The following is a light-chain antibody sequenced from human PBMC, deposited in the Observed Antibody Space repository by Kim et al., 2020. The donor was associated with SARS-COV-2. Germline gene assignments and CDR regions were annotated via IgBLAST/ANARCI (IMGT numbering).Light chain of an antibody. CDR2: AAS. CDR3: QQASMYPLT. CDR1: QSISTW. Sequence: DIQMTQSPSSVSASIGDRVTSTCRASQSISTWLAWYQQKPGKAPKLLISAASSLHGGVPSRFSGSGSGTDFTLTISSLQPEDFATYFCQQASMYPLTVGGGTKVDIK. V-gene: IGKV1-12*02. J-gene: IGKJ4*01.